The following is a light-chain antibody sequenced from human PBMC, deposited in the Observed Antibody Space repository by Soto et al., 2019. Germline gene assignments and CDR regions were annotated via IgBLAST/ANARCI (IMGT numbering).Light chain of an antibody. CDR3: SSYTSSSTVV. V-gene: IGLV2-14*01. J-gene: IGLJ2*01. Sequence: QSALTQPASVSGSPGQSITISCTGTSSDVGGYNYVSWYQQHPGKAPKRMICEVSNRPSGVSNRFSGSKSGNTASLTISEIQAEDEADYYCSSYTSSSTVVFGGGTKVTVL. CDR1: SSDVGGYNY. CDR2: EVS.